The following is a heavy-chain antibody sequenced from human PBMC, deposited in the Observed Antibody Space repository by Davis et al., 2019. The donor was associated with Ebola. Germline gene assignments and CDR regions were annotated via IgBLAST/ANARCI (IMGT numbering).Heavy chain of an antibody. CDR2: IYSGGST. D-gene: IGHD6-13*01. CDR3: ARAGSSWYGYYYYYMDV. V-gene: IGHV3-53*04. CDR1: GFTVSSNY. J-gene: IGHJ6*03. Sequence: PGGSLRLSCAASGFTVSSNYMSWVRQAPGKGLEWVSVIYSGGSTYYADSVKGRFTISRHNSKNTLYLQMNSLRAEDTAVYYCARAGSSWYGYYYYYMDVWGKGTTVTVSS.